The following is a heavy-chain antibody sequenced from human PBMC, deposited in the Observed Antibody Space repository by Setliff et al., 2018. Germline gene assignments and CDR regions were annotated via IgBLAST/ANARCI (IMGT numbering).Heavy chain of an antibody. CDR3: ATNSGGNTIDAFDI. D-gene: IGHD2-15*01. V-gene: IGHV1-24*01. CDR2: FDPEDGET. J-gene: IGHJ3*02. CDR1: GYTLTELS. Sequence: WASVKVSCKVSGYTLTELSMRWVRQAPGKGLEWMGGFDPEDGETIYAQKFQGRVTMTEDTSTDTAYMELSSLRSEDTAVYYCATNSGGNTIDAFDIWGQGTMVTVSS.